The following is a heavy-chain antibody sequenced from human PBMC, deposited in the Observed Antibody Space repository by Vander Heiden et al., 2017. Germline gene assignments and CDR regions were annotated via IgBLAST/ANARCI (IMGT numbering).Heavy chain of an antibody. CDR2: IYYSGST. J-gene: IGHJ4*02. V-gene: IGHV4-61*01. D-gene: IGHD1-26*01. Sequence: QVQLQESGPGLVKPSETLSLTCTVSGGPVSSGSYYCSWIRPPPGKGLEWIGYIYYSGSTNYNPSLKSRVTISVDTSKNQFSLKLSSVTAADTAVYYCARYSLSGSYDYWGQGTLVTVSS. CDR3: ARYSLSGSYDY. CDR1: GGPVSSGSYY.